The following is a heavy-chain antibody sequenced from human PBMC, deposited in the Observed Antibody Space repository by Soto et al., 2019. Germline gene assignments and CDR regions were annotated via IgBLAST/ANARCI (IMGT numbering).Heavy chain of an antibody. V-gene: IGHV4-30-4*01. CDR2: IFYSGNTYI. J-gene: IGHJ6*02. D-gene: IGHD6-13*01. Sequence: QVQLQESGPGLVKPSQTLSLTCTVSGGSIRSGDYYWSWIRQPPGKGLEWIGYIFYSGNTYIYYNPSLKSRGTISVDTSKNQISLRLTSVTAADTAVYYCARVEIAAAGTHYGMDVWGQGTMVTVSS. CDR3: ARVEIAAAGTHYGMDV. CDR1: GGSIRSGDYY.